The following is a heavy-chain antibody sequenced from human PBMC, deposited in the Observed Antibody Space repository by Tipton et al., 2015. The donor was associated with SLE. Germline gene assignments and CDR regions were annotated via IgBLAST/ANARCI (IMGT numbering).Heavy chain of an antibody. CDR2: IYYSGST. Sequence: TLSLTCTVSGGSISSYYWSWIRQPPGKGLEWIGYIYYSGSTNYNPSLKSRVTISVATSKNQFSLKLSSVTAADTAVYYCAREGSGDSSGYYYDYWGQGTLVTVSS. CDR1: GGSISSYY. J-gene: IGHJ4*02. V-gene: IGHV4-59*01. CDR3: AREGSGDSSGYYYDY. D-gene: IGHD3-22*01.